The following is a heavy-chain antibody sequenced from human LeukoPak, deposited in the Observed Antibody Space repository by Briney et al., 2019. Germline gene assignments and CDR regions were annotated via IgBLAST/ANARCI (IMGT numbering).Heavy chain of an antibody. CDR1: GFTFSNYG. CDR3: ASGEQQLVVGGIDY. D-gene: IGHD6-13*01. CDR2: ISYDGSKK. J-gene: IGHJ4*02. V-gene: IGHV3-30*03. Sequence: GRSLRLSCAASGFTFSNYGMHWVRRAPGKGLEWVAVISYDGSKKYYADSVKGRFTISRDNSKSTLYLQMDTLRAEDTAVYYCASGEQQLVVGGIDYWGQGTLVTVSS.